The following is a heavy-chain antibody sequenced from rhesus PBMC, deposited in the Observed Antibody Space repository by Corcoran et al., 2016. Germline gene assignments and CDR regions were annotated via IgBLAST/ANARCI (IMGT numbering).Heavy chain of an antibody. CDR3: ARGPSTTVADGFDY. CDR1: GASISSHY. D-gene: IGHD4-29*01. V-gene: IGHV4-147*01. CDR2: IYGGSGSP. J-gene: IGHJ4*01. Sequence: QVQLQESGPGLVKPSETLPLTCAVSGASISSHYWSWIRQPPGKGLEWLGYIYGGSGSPSYNPSRKSRVTITKATSKNQFALKRSSVTAADTAGYYCARGPSTTVADGFDYWGQGVLVTVSS.